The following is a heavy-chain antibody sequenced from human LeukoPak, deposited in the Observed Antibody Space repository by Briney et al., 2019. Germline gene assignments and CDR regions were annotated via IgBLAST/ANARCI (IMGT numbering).Heavy chain of an antibody. Sequence: SETLSLTCTVSGGSISSSSYYWGWIRQPPGKGLEWIGEINHSGSTNYNPSLKSRVTISVDTSKNQFSLKLSSVTAADTAVYYCARQSTLGGVTRVNWFDPWGQGTLVTVSS. V-gene: IGHV4-39*01. D-gene: IGHD4-11*01. CDR3: ARQSTLGGVTRVNWFDP. CDR2: INHSGST. J-gene: IGHJ5*02. CDR1: GGSISSSSYY.